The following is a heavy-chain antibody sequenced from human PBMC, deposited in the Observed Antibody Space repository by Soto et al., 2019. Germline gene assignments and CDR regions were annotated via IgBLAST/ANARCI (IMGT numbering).Heavy chain of an antibody. J-gene: IGHJ5*02. CDR1: GGSISSSNW. D-gene: IGHD3-10*01. CDR3: ARRWMVRGVMNWFDP. CDR2: IYHSGST. Sequence: QVQLQESGPGLVKPSGTLSLTCAVSGGSISSSNWWSWVRQPPGKGLEWIGEIYHSGSTNYNPSLKGRVTISIDKSKNQFSLKLSSVTAADTAVYYCARRWMVRGVMNWFDPWGQGTLVTVSS. V-gene: IGHV4-4*02.